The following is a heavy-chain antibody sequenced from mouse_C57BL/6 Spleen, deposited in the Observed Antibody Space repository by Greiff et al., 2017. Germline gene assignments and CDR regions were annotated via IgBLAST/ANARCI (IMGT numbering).Heavy chain of an antibody. CDR2: ISDGGSYT. Sequence: EVQVVESGGGLVKPGGSLKLSCAASGFTFSSYAMSWVRQTPEKRLEWVATISDGGSYTYYPDNVKGRFTISRDNAKNNLYLQMSHLKSEDTAMYYCARDGDYDEVFDYWGQGTTLTVSS. CDR1: GFTFSSYA. J-gene: IGHJ2*01. CDR3: ARDGDYDEVFDY. V-gene: IGHV5-4*01. D-gene: IGHD2-4*01.